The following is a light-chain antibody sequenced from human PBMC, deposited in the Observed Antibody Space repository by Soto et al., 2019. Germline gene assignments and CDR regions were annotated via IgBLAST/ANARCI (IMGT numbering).Light chain of an antibody. Sequence: DIPITHSPSSLSSSLGDLFTITCQASQDISNYLNWYQQKPGKAPKLLIYDASNLETGVPSRFSGSGSGTDFTFTISSLQPEDIATYYCQQYDNLPLTFGGGTKVDI. CDR2: DAS. V-gene: IGKV1-33*01. J-gene: IGKJ4*01. CDR1: QDISNY. CDR3: QQYDNLPLT.